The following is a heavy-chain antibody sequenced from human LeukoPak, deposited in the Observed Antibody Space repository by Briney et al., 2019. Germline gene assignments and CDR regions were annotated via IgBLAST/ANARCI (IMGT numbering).Heavy chain of an antibody. D-gene: IGHD3-10*01. Sequence: GGSLRLSCAASGFTFSSYGMHWVRQAPGKGLEWVAVISYDGSNKYYAASVKGRFTISRDNCRNTLYLQMNSLSPEDTAVYYCAKDTRGKYYGSGSYYNVPDYWGQGTLVTVSS. CDR2: ISYDGSNK. V-gene: IGHV3-30*18. CDR3: AKDTRGKYYGSGSYYNVPDY. CDR1: GFTFSSYG. J-gene: IGHJ4*02.